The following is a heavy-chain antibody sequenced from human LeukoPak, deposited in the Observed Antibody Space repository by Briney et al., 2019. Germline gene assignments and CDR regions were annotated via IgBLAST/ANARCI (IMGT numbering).Heavy chain of an antibody. CDR1: GYTLTELS. V-gene: IGHV1-24*01. D-gene: IGHD3-3*01. Sequence: ASVTVSCKVSGYTLTELSMHWVRQAPGKGLEWMGGFDPEDGETIYAQKFQGRVTMTEDTSTDTAYMELSSLRSEDTAVYYCARDFGRFLEWLHPTDFDYWGQGTLVTVSS. CDR3: ARDFGRFLEWLHPTDFDY. J-gene: IGHJ4*02. CDR2: FDPEDGET.